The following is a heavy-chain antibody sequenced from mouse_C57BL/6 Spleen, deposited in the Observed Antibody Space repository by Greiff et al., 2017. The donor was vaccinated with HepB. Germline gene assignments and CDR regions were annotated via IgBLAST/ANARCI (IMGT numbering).Heavy chain of an antibody. CDR1: GYAFSSSW. D-gene: IGHD1-2*01. Sequence: VQLQQSGPELVKPGASVKISCKASGYAFSSSWMNWVKQRPGTGLEWIGRIYPGDGDTNSHGKFKGKATLTADKYSSTAYMQLSSLTSGDSAVYFCAREGNADGPVDYWGQGTTLTVSS. CDR2: IYPGDGDT. J-gene: IGHJ2*01. V-gene: IGHV1-82*01. CDR3: AREGNADGPVDY.